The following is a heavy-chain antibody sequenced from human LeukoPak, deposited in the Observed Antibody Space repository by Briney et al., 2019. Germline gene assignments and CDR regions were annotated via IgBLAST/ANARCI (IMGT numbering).Heavy chain of an antibody. J-gene: IGHJ4*02. CDR2: ISSNGGST. CDR3: ARESGRGPLDD. CDR1: GFTFSSYG. V-gene: IGHV3-64*01. Sequence: GGSLRLSCAASGFTFSSYGMHWVRQAPGKGLGYVSAISSNGGSTYYANSVKGRFTISRDNSKNTLYLQMGSLRAEDMAVYYCARESGRGPLDDWGQGTLVTVSS. D-gene: IGHD1-1*01.